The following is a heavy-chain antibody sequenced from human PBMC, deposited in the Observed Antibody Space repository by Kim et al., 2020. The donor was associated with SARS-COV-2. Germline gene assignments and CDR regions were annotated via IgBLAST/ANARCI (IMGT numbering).Heavy chain of an antibody. D-gene: IGHD6-6*01. CDR3: TSRGAAREFDS. Sequence: DTRYRPSFQGQVAISDDNSISTAYLQWTSLKASDTAMYYCTSRGAAREFDSWGQGTLVTVSS. V-gene: IGHV5-51*01. J-gene: IGHJ4*02. CDR2: DT.